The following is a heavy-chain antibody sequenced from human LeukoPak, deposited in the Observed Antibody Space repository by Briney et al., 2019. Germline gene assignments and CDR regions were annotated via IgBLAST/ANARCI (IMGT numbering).Heavy chain of an antibody. Sequence: AVKVSCKASGGTFSSYAISGVRQAPGQGLEWMGGIIPIFGTANYAQKFQGRVTITADESTSTAYMELSSLRSEDTAVYYCARVVVVVPAAMYGAFDIWGQGTMVTVSS. CDR2: IIPIFGTA. CDR1: GGTFSSYA. J-gene: IGHJ3*02. V-gene: IGHV1-69*13. CDR3: ARVVVVVPAAMYGAFDI. D-gene: IGHD2-2*01.